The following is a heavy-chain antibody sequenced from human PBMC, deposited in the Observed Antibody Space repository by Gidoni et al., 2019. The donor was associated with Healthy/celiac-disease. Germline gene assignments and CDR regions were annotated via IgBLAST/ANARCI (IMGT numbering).Heavy chain of an antibody. J-gene: IGHJ5*02. CDR2: INHSGST. V-gene: IGHV4-34*01. CDR3: ARDSSGYSAGP. CDR1: GGSFSGYY. Sequence: QVQLQQWGAGLLKPSETLSLTCAVYGGSFSGYYWSWIRQPPGKGLEWIGEINHSGSTNYNPSLKSRVTISVDTSKNQFSLKLSSVTAADTAVYYCARDSSGYSAGPWGQGTLVTVSS. D-gene: IGHD3-22*01.